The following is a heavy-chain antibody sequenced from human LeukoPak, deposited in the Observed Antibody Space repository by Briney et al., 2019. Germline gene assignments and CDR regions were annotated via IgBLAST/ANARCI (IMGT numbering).Heavy chain of an antibody. CDR2: IYYSGST. CDR1: GGSFSGYY. J-gene: IGHJ2*01. CDR3: ARDVAWYWQWLDTNSWYFDL. Sequence: PSETLSLTCAVYGGSFSGYYWSWIRQPPGKGLEWIGYIYYSGSTNYNPSLKSRVTMSVDTSKNQFSLKLSSVTAADTAVYYCARDVAWYWQWLDTNSWYFDLWGRGTLVTVSS. V-gene: IGHV4-59*12. D-gene: IGHD6-19*01.